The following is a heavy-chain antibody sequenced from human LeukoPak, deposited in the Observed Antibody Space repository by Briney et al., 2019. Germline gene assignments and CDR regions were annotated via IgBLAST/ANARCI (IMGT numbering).Heavy chain of an antibody. V-gene: IGHV1-18*01. D-gene: IGHD2-15*01. CDR1: GYTFTSYG. CDR2: ISAYNGNT. Sequence: GASVRVSCKASGYTFTSYGISWVRQAPGQGLEWMGWISAYNGNTNYAQKLQGRVTMTTDTSTSTAYMELRSLRSDDTAVYYCARDCSGGSCSYNWFDPWGQGTPVTVSS. J-gene: IGHJ5*02. CDR3: ARDCSGGSCSYNWFDP.